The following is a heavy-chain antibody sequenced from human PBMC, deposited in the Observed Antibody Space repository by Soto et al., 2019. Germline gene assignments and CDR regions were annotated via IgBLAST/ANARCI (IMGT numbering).Heavy chain of an antibody. D-gene: IGHD2-2*01. J-gene: IGHJ4*02. CDR2: FDPEDGET. CDR1: GYTFNNYY. Sequence: ASVKVSCKAFGYTFNNYYIHWVRQAPGKGLEWMGGFDPEDGETIYAQKFQGRVTMTEDTSTDTAYMELSSLRSEDTAVYYCATWGPFRDCSSTSCYLLTNWGQGTLVTVSS. V-gene: IGHV1-24*01. CDR3: ATWGPFRDCSSTSCYLLTN.